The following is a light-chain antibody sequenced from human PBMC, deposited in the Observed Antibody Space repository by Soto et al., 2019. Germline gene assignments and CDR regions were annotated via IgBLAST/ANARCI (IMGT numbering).Light chain of an antibody. V-gene: IGLV2-14*01. J-gene: IGLJ3*02. Sequence: QSALTQPASVSGSPGQAITISCTGTSSDVGTYNYVSWYQQHPGEAPKLIIYDVSNRPSGVSIRFSGSKSGNTASLTISGLQAEDEADYYCSSYTSSKSWIFCGGTKLTVL. CDR1: SSDVGTYNY. CDR3: SSYTSSKSWI. CDR2: DVS.